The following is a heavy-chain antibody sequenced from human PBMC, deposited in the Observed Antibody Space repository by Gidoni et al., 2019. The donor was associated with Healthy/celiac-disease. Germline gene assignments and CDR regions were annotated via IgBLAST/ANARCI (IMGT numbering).Heavy chain of an antibody. CDR2: IYHGGST. Sequence: QVQLQESGPGLVRPSETLSLPCTVPGSSFSSGYYWGWTRQPPGQGLECIGSIYHGGSTYYNPSLKSRVTISVDTSKNQFSLKLSAVTAADTAVYYCAKLVGATGWYFDLWGRGTLVTVSS. J-gene: IGHJ2*01. D-gene: IGHD1-26*01. CDR1: GSSFSSGYY. CDR3: AKLVGATGWYFDL. V-gene: IGHV4-38-2*02.